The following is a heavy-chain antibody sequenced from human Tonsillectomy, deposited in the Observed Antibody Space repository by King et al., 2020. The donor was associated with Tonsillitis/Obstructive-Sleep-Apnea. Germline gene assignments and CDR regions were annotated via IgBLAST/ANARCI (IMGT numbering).Heavy chain of an antibody. D-gene: IGHD4-17*01. J-gene: IGHJ4*02. V-gene: IGHV5-51*01. Sequence: QLVQSGAEVKKPGESLKISCKGSGYMFTSYWIGWVRQMPGKGLDWMGIVFPGDSDTRYSPSFQGQVTISADESITTAYLQWSSLKASDTAIYYCARQENTDGDYVYHWGQGTLVTVSS. CDR1: GYMFTSYW. CDR2: VFPGDSDT. CDR3: ARQENTDGDYVYH.